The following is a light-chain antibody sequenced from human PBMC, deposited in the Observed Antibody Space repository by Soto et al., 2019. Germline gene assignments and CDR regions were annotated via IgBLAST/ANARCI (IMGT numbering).Light chain of an antibody. V-gene: IGLV2-23*02. CDR2: EVS. CDR1: SSDVGSYNL. Sequence: QSALTQPASVSGSPGQSITISCTGTSSDVGSYNLVSWYQQHPGKAPKLMIYEVSKRPSGVSNRFSGSKSGNTASLTISVLQAEDEADYYCCSYAGSSTFAVFGGGTKLTVL. CDR3: CSYAGSSTFAV. J-gene: IGLJ2*01.